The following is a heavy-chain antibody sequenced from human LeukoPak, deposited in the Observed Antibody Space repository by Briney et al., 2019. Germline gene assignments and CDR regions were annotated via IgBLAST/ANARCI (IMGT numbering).Heavy chain of an antibody. CDR3: ARRPRNDILTGTPFDY. D-gene: IGHD3-9*01. CDR2: IYYSGST. Sequence: PSETLSLTCTVSGGSISSYYWSWIRQPPGKGLEWIGYIYYSGSTDSNPSLKSRVTISVDTSKNRFSLKLRSVTAADTAVYYCARRPRNDILTGTPFDYWGQGILVTVSS. V-gene: IGHV4-59*01. J-gene: IGHJ4*02. CDR1: GGSISSYY.